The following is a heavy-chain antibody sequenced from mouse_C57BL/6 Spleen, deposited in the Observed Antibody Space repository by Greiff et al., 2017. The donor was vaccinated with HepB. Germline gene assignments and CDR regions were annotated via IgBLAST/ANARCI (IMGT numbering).Heavy chain of an antibody. CDR1: GFNINDYY. V-gene: IGHV14-1*01. CDR2: IDPEDGDT. J-gene: IGHJ2*01. CDR3: TQGYGSSYVFDY. Sequence: VQLKQSGAELVRPGASVKLSCTASGFNINDYYMHWVKQRPEQGLEWIGRIDPEDGDTEYAPKFQGKATMTADTSSNTAYLQLSSLTSEDTAVYYCTQGYGSSYVFDYWGQGTTLTVSS. D-gene: IGHD1-1*01.